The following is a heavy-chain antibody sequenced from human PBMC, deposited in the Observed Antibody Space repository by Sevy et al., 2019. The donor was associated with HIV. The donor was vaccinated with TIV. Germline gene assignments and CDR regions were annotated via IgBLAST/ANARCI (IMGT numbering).Heavy chain of an antibody. CDR2: ISSSGTTM. D-gene: IGHD4-4*01. V-gene: IGHV3-11*01. J-gene: IGHJ5*02. Sequence: GGSLRLSCASSGFTFSDYYMSWIRQAPGKGLEWVSYISSSGTTMYYVDSVKGRFTISRDNAKNSLYLQMFSLRAEDTAVYYCARYSGGWFDPWGQGTLVTVSS. CDR3: ARYSGGWFDP. CDR1: GFTFSDYY.